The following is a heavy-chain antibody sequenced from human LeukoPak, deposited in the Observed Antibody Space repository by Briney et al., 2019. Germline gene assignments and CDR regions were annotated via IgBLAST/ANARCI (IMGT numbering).Heavy chain of an antibody. CDR3: VRDLGGRSGH. D-gene: IGHD1-26*01. Sequence: GGSLRLSCAASGFTFSSNWMHWVRQAPGKGLVWVSRINEDGSTTNYADSVKGRSTIFRDNAKNTLYLQMNSLRAEDTAVYYCVRDLGGRSGHWGQRTLVTVSS. V-gene: IGHV3-74*01. CDR2: INEDGSTT. CDR1: GFTFSSNW. J-gene: IGHJ4*02.